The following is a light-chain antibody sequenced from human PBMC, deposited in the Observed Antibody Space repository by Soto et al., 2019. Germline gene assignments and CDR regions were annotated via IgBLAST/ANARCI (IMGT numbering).Light chain of an antibody. Sequence: QSVLTQPASVSGSPGQSITISCTGTSSDVGGYNYVSWYQQHPGKDPKLMIYDVSNRPSGVSNRFSGSKSGNTASLTSSGLQAEDEADDYCSSYTSSSTLVVFGGGTKLTVL. V-gene: IGLV2-14*01. CDR3: SSYTSSSTLVV. CDR1: SSDVGGYNY. J-gene: IGLJ2*01. CDR2: DVS.